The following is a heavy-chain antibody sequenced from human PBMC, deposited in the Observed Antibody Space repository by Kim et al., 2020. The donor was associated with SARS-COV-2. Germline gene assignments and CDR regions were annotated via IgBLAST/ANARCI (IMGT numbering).Heavy chain of an antibody. V-gene: IGHV3-23*01. Sequence: GRFTISRDNSKSTLYLQMNSVRAEDTAVYYCAKEEGATGTWGVIFYYGMDVWGQGTTVTVSS. CDR3: AKEEGATGTWGVIFYYGMDV. D-gene: IGHD1-1*01. J-gene: IGHJ6*02.